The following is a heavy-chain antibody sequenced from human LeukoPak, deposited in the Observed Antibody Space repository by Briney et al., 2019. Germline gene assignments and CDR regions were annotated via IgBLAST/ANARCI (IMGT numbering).Heavy chain of an antibody. CDR1: GYTFTGYY. J-gene: IGHJ6*03. Sequence: ASVKVSCKASGYTFTGYYIQWVRQAPGQGLEWMGWINPHSGGTNYAQEFQGRVTMTRDMSISTAYMELSSLRPDDTAVYSCARGVTARGFYDYMDIWGNGTTVTISS. CDR2: INPHSGGT. V-gene: IGHV1-2*02. CDR3: ARGVTARGFYDYMDI. D-gene: IGHD2-21*02.